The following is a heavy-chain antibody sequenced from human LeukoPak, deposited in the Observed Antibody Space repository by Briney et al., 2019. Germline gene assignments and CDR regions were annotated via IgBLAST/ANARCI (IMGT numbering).Heavy chain of an antibody. J-gene: IGHJ4*02. D-gene: IGHD3-10*01. CDR1: GGSFSGDY. CDR3: ARAKAITMVRGDRRNY. Sequence: PSETLSLTCADYGGSFSGDYWSWIRQPPGKGLEWIGEINHSGSTNYNPSLKSRVTISVDTSKNQFSLKLSSVTAADTAVYYCARAKAITMVRGDRRNYWGQGTLVTVSS. V-gene: IGHV4-34*01. CDR2: INHSGST.